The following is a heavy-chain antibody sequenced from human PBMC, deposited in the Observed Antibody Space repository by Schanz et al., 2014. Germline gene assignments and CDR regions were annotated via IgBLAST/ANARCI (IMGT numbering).Heavy chain of an antibody. CDR3: ARGRGGNTGYEAADY. J-gene: IGHJ4*02. D-gene: IGHD5-12*01. CDR2: INTNTGNP. V-gene: IGHV7-4-1*02. Sequence: QVHLVQSGSELRKPGASVKVSCKASGYTFTNYALNWVRQAPGQGLEWMGWINTNTGNPTYARGFTGRFVFSLDTSVSTAYLQIIGLQAEDSAVFYCARGRGGNTGYEAADYWGQGTRVTVSS. CDR1: GYTFTNYA.